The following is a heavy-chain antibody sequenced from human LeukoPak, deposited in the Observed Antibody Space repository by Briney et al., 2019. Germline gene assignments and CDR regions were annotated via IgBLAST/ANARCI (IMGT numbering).Heavy chain of an antibody. CDR3: ARDRWLQDIVVVPAATAFDI. CDR1: GYTFTSYG. V-gene: IGHV1-18*01. J-gene: IGHJ3*02. CDR2: ISAYNGNT. D-gene: IGHD2-2*01. Sequence: GASVKVSCKASGYTFTSYGISWVRQAPGQGLEWMGWISAYNGNTNYAQKLQGRVTMTTDTPTSTAYMELRSLRASDTAVYYCARDRWLQDIVVVPAATAFDIWGQGTMVTVSS.